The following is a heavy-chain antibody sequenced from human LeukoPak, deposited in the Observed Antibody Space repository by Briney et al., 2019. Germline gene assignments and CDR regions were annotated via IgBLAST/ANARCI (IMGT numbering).Heavy chain of an antibody. V-gene: IGHV1-18*01. J-gene: IGHJ4*02. CDR2: ISAYNGKT. CDR3: ARVENDDILTGYYIGRDY. D-gene: IGHD3-9*01. Sequence: GASVKVSCKASGYTFTTYGISWVRQAPGQGLEWMGWISAYNGKTNYAQKLQGRVTMTTDTSTSTAYMELRSLRSDGTAVYYCARVENDDILTGYYIGRDYWGQGTLVTVSS. CDR1: GYTFTTYG.